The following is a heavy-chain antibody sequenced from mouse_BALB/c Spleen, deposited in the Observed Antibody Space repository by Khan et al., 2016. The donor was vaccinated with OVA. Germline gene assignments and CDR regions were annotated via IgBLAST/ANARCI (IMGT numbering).Heavy chain of an antibody. CDR3: GKGNYDGYSFDY. J-gene: IGHJ2*01. CDR1: GYSITSGYA. Sequence: EVQLVESGPGLVKPSQSLSLTCTVTGYSITSGYAWNWLRQFPGNKLEWMGYINYSGVTSYTPSLKSRISITRDTSKNQFFLQLTSVTTEDTTTYYDGKGNYDGYSFDYWGQGTTLTVSS. CDR2: INYSGVT. D-gene: IGHD1-2*01. V-gene: IGHV3-2*02.